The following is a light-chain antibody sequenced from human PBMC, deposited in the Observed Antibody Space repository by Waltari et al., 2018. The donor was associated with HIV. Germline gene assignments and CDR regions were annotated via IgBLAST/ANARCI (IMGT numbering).Light chain of an antibody. J-gene: IGKJ5*01. CDR1: QSVLFSSNNKNY. Sequence: DIVMTQSPDSLGVSLGERATINCKSSQSVLFSSNNKNYLSWYQQKPGQPPKLLIYWASTRESGVPDRFSGSGSGTDFTLTISSQQAEDVAVYYCQQYYNIPPTFGQGTRLEIK. CDR2: WAS. V-gene: IGKV4-1*01. CDR3: QQYYNIPPT.